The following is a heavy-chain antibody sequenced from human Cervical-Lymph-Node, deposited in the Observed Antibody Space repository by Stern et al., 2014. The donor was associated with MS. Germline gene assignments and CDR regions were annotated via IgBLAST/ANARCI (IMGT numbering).Heavy chain of an antibody. Sequence: QITLKESGPTLVKPTQTLTLTCTFSGFSLTSGGVGVGWIRQPPGKALEWLGVIYWNDDRRYSPSLRSRLIITKDTSKNQVVLTMTNVDPVDTATYYCLHRISSYDFSGLDQWGQGILVTVSS. CDR1: GFSLTSGGVG. D-gene: IGHD3-3*01. CDR3: LHRISSYDFSGLDQ. CDR2: IYWNDDR. J-gene: IGHJ4*02. V-gene: IGHV2-5*01.